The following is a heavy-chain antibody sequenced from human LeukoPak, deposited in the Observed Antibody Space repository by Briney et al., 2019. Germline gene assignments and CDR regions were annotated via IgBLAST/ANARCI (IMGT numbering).Heavy chain of an antibody. CDR1: GGTFSSYA. J-gene: IGHJ3*02. CDR2: IIPIFGTA. D-gene: IGHD3-10*01. Sequence: SVKVSCKASGGTFSSYAISWLRQAPGQGLEWMGGIIPIFGTANYAQKFQGRVTITADESTSTAYMELSSLSSEDTAVYYGARGEDPGVFDIWGQGTMVTVSS. CDR3: ARGEDPGVFDI. V-gene: IGHV1-69*13.